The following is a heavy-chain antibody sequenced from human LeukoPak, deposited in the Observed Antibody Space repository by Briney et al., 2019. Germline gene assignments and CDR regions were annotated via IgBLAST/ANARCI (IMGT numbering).Heavy chain of an antibody. CDR2: IYSGGST. D-gene: IGHD5-18*01. V-gene: IGHV3-66*01. CDR1: GFTVSSNY. J-gene: IGHJ4*02. Sequence: GGSLRLSCAASGFTVSSNYISWVRQAPGKGLEWVSVIYSGGSTYYADSVKGRFTISRDNSKNTLYLQMNSLRAEDTAVYYCARDGYSYGFLDDWGQGTLVTVSS. CDR3: ARDGYSYGFLDD.